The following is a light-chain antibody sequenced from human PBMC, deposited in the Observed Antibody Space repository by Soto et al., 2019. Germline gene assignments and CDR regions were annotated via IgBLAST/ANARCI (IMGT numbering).Light chain of an antibody. CDR2: DVS. V-gene: IGLV2-14*01. CDR1: SSDVGGYNY. CDR3: SSYTSSSTLV. J-gene: IGLJ2*01. Sequence: QSALPQPASVSGSPGQSITISCTGTSSDVGGYNYVSWYQQHPGKAPKLMIYDVSNRPSGVSNRLSGSKSGNTASLTISGLQAEDEADYYCSSYTSSSTLVFGGGTKLTVL.